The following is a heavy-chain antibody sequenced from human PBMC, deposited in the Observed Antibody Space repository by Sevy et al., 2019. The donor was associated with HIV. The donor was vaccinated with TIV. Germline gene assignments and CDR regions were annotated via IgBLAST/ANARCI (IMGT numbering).Heavy chain of an antibody. V-gene: IGHV4-39*01. CDR1: GDSISSSSYY. D-gene: IGHD3-3*01. J-gene: IGHJ4*02. CDR2: ISYSGNT. Sequence: SETLSLTCIVSGDSISSSSYYWGWIRQPPGKGLEWIASISYSGNTYYNPSLKSRTTMSIDTSKNQFFLTLNSVTALDAAVYYCARSNPYYDFWSGYMTSGYFDFWGPGTLVTVSS. CDR3: ARSNPYYDFWSGYMTSGYFDF.